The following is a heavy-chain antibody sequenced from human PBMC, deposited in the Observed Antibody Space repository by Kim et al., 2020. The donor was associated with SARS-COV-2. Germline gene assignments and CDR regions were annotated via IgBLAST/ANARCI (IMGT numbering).Heavy chain of an antibody. J-gene: IGHJ5*02. V-gene: IGHV4-39*01. CDR2: IYYSGST. CDR1: GGSISSSSYY. D-gene: IGHD3-22*01. CDR3: ARWGRYYDSNPQFDP. Sequence: SETLSLTCTVSGGSISSSSYYWGWIRQPPGKGLEWIGSIYYSGSTYYNPSLKSRVTISVDTSKNQFSLKLSSVTAADTAVYYCARWGRYYDSNPQFDPWGQGTLVTVSS.